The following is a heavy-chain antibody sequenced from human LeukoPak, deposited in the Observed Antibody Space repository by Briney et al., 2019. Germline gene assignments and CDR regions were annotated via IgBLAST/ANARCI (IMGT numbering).Heavy chain of an antibody. CDR3: ARVPDGGSGYPRSPFDY. J-gene: IGHJ4*02. CDR2: IKQDGSEK. V-gene: IGHV3-7*01. Sequence: PGGSLRLSCAASGFTFSSYWMSWVRQAPGKGLEWVANIKQDGSEKYYVDSVKGRFTISRDNAKNSLYLQMNSLRAEDTAVYYCARVPDGGSGYPRSPFDYWGQGTLVTVSS. D-gene: IGHD3-22*01. CDR1: GFTFSSYW.